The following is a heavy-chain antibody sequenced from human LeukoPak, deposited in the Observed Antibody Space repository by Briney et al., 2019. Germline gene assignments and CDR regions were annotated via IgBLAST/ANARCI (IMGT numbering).Heavy chain of an antibody. D-gene: IGHD7-27*01. CDR1: GFTFSSYS. CDR3: ARSTGESDY. J-gene: IGHJ4*02. CDR2: ISSSSTI. V-gene: IGHV3-48*04. Sequence: GGSLRLSCAASGFTFSSYSMNWVRQAPGKGLEWVSYISSSSTIYYSDSVKGRFTISRDNAKNSLYLQMNSLRAEDTAVYYCARSTGESDYWGQGTLVSVSS.